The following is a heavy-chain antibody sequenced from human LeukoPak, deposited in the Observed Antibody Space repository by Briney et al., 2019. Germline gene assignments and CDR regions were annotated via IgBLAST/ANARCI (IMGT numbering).Heavy chain of an antibody. J-gene: IGHJ1*01. CDR3: ARSDYSGSYWAEYFQH. V-gene: IGHV4-4*07. D-gene: IGHD1-26*01. Sequence: SETLSLTCTVSGGSISSYYWSWIRQPAGKGLEWIGRIYTSGSTNYNPSLKSRVTMSVDTSKNQFSLKLSPVTAADTAVYYCARSDYSGSYWAEYFQHWGQGTLVTVSS. CDR2: IYTSGST. CDR1: GGSISSYY.